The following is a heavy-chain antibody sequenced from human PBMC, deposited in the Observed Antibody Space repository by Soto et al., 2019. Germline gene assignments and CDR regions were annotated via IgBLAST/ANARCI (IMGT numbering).Heavy chain of an antibody. CDR2: NYYSGNP. V-gene: IGHV4-31*03. D-gene: IGHD5-18*01. Sequence: QVQLQESGPGLVKPSQTLSLTCTVSGGSISSGGYYWSWIRQHPGKGLEWIGYNYYSGNPYYNPSLMRRFTISVNTSKNQSSLKLSSVTAAATAVYYCARVHVDTDMVHAFDLWGQGTMVTVSS. J-gene: IGHJ3*01. CDR1: GGSISSGGYY. CDR3: ARVHVDTDMVHAFDL.